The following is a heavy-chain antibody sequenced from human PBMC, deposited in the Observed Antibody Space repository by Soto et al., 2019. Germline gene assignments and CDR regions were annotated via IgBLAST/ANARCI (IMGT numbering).Heavy chain of an antibody. D-gene: IGHD3-10*01. Sequence: SETLSLTCAVYGGSFSGYYWSWIRQPPGKGLEWIGEINHSGSTNYNPSLKGRVTISVDTSKNQFSLKLSSVTAADTAVYYCARGRRYYYGSGSFPYYYYYGMDVWGQGTTVTVSS. V-gene: IGHV4-34*01. CDR1: GGSFSGYY. CDR2: INHSGST. CDR3: ARGRRYYYGSGSFPYYYYYGMDV. J-gene: IGHJ6*02.